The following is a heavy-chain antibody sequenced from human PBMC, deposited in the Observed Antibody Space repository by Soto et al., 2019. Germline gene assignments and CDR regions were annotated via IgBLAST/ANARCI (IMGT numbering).Heavy chain of an antibody. CDR3: ARELSRGDYVDYYGMDV. V-gene: IGHV3-13*01. CDR2: IGTAGDT. CDR1: GFTFSSYD. J-gene: IGHJ6*02. Sequence: GGSLRLSCAASGFTFSSYDMHWVRQATGKGLEWVSAIGTAGDTYYPGSVKGRFTISRENAKNSLYLQMNSLRAEDTAVYYCARELSRGDYVDYYGMDVWGQGTTVTVSS. D-gene: IGHD4-17*01.